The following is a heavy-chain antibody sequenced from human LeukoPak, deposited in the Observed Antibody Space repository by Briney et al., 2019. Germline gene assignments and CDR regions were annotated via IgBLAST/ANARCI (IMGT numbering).Heavy chain of an antibody. CDR1: GGSFSGYY. J-gene: IGHJ5*02. CDR2: INHSGST. V-gene: IGHV4-34*01. D-gene: IGHD2-2*01. CDR3: AIHIVVVPAAKKKNWFDP. Sequence: KPSETLSLTCAVYGGSFSGYYWSWIRQPPGKGLEWIGEINHSGSTNYNPSLKSRVTISVDTSKNQFSLKLSSVTAAGTAVYYCAIHIVVVPAAKKKNWFDPWGQGTLVTVSS.